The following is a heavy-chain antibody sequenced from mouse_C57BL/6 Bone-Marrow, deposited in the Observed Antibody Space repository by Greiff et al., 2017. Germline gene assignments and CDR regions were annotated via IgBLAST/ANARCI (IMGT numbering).Heavy chain of an antibody. D-gene: IGHD1-1*01. CDR3: ARGDYYGSSYWYFDV. Sequence: VQLQQSGAELVRPGTSVKVSCKASGYAFTNYLIEWVKQRPGQGLEWIGVINPGSGGTNYNEKFKGKATLTADKSPSTAYMRLSSLTSEDSAVYFCARGDYYGSSYWYFDVWGTGTTVTVSS. J-gene: IGHJ1*03. CDR2: INPGSGGT. V-gene: IGHV1-54*01. CDR1: GYAFTNYL.